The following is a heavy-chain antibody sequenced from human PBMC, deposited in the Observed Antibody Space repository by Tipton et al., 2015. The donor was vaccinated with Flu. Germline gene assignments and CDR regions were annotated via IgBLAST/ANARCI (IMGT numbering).Heavy chain of an antibody. CDR3: TRDRGDSRDCRGFSCTWFDT. D-gene: IGHD5-12*01. Sequence: QVQLVQSGAAVKKPGASMNVSCKASGYTFSDNYLHWLRQAPGQRFEWMGWINPDNGDTFFAQKFQGRVTMTRDTSIATVYMELRSLRSDDTALYYCTRDRGDSRDCRGFSCTWFDTWGQGTLVTVAS. J-gene: IGHJ5*02. CDR1: GYTFSDNY. V-gene: IGHV1-2*02. CDR2: INPDNGDT.